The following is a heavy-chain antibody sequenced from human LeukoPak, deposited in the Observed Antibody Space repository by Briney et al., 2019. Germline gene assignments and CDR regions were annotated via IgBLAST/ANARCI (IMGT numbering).Heavy chain of an antibody. CDR3: ARRGRVVAGRYFDY. CDR1: GFTFSSYG. CDR2: INHSGST. V-gene: IGHV4-34*01. J-gene: IGHJ4*02. D-gene: IGHD2-15*01. Sequence: GSLRLSCAASGFTFSSYGMHWIRQPPGKGLEWIGEINHSGSTNYNPSLKSRVTISVDTSKNQFSLKLSSVTAADTAVYYCARRGRVVAGRYFDYWGQGTLVTVSS.